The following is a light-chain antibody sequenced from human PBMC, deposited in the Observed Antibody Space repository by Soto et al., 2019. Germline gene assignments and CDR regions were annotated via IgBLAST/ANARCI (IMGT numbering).Light chain of an antibody. V-gene: IGLV2-14*01. CDR2: DVS. Sequence: QSVLTQPASVSGSPGQSIAISCTGTSSDVGGYNYVSWYQQNPGKAPKLLINDVSNRPSGVSSRFSGSKSGNTASLTISGLQAEDEADYYCSSYTISSTYVFGTGTKLTVL. CDR1: SSDVGGYNY. J-gene: IGLJ1*01. CDR3: SSYTISSTYV.